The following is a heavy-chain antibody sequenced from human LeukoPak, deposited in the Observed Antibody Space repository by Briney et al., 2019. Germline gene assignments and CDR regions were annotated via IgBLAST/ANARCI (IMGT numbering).Heavy chain of an antibody. D-gene: IGHD3-10*01. Sequence: ASAKVSCTASGYTFTSYYMHWVRQAPGQGLEWMGIVNPSGGSTSYAQKFQGRVTMTRDTSTSTVYMELSSLRSEDTAVYYCARIPLWSNAFDIWGQGTMVTVSS. V-gene: IGHV1-46*01. J-gene: IGHJ3*02. CDR3: ARIPLWSNAFDI. CDR2: VNPSGGST. CDR1: GYTFTSYY.